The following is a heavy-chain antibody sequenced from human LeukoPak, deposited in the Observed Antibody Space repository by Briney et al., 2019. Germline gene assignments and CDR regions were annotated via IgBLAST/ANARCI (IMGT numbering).Heavy chain of an antibody. J-gene: IGHJ3*02. Sequence: GGSLRLSCAASGFNFSSYSMNWVRQAPGKGLEWVAFIRYDGSNKYYADSVKGRFTISRDNSKNTLYLQMNSLRAEDTAVYYCAKDKAGSWGLYDAFDIWGQGTMVTVSS. V-gene: IGHV3-30*02. D-gene: IGHD6-13*01. CDR2: IRYDGSNK. CDR1: GFNFSSYS. CDR3: AKDKAGSWGLYDAFDI.